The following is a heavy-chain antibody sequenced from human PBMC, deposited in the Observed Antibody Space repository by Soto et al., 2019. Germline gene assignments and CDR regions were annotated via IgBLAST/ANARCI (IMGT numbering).Heavy chain of an antibody. CDR3: ARDRGRDYYGFGGPFDI. V-gene: IGHV4-31*03. Sequence: QVQLQESGPGLVGPLETLSLTCTVSGASLSSDDYYWSWVRQVPGKGLEWLGYIYHSGFTYYNPSLKSRIKISIDTSQNLFSLSLTSVTAADTAVYYCARDRGRDYYGFGGPFDIWGQGTLVTVSS. D-gene: IGHD3-10*01. CDR1: GASLSSDDYY. CDR2: IYHSGFT. J-gene: IGHJ4*02.